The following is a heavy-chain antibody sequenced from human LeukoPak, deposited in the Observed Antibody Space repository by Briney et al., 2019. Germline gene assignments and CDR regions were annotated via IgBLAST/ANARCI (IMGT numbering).Heavy chain of an antibody. CDR3: ARDWYYYGAGTHQGVDH. Sequence: ASVKVSCKASGYTFTGYYMQWVRQAPGQGLEWMGRLNPNSGGTNYAQRLQGRVTMTRDTSISTAYMEVSRLRSDHTAVYYCARDWYYYGAGTHQGVDHWGQETLVSVS. V-gene: IGHV1-2*06. CDR2: LNPNSGGT. CDR1: GYTFTGYY. J-gene: IGHJ4*02. D-gene: IGHD3-10*01.